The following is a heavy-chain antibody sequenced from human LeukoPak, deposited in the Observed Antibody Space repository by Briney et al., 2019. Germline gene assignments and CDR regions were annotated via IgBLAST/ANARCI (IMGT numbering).Heavy chain of an antibody. Sequence: SETLSLTCTVSGVSISSYYWSWIRQPPGKGLEWIGSVYHSGSTNDNPSLKSRVTTSVDTSKNQFSLMLSSVTAADTAVYYCARRASYYDSGHYYCFDYWGQGTLVTVSS. CDR3: ARRASYYDSGHYYCFDY. V-gene: IGHV4-59*08. D-gene: IGHD3-22*01. CDR2: VYHSGST. J-gene: IGHJ4*02. CDR1: GVSISSYY.